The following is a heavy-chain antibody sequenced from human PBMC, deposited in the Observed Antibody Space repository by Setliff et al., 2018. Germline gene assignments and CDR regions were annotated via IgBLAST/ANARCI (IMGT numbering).Heavy chain of an antibody. CDR1: GGSISSGGYY. J-gene: IGHJ3*02. D-gene: IGHD4-17*01. Sequence: TLSLTCPVSGGSISSGGYYWSWIRQHPGKGLEWIGYIYYSGSTYYNPSLKSRVTISVDTSKNQFSLKPSSVTAADTAVYYCARDPLTTNRRRAFDIWGQGTMVTVSS. CDR2: IYYSGST. CDR3: ARDPLTTNRRRAFDI. V-gene: IGHV4-31*03.